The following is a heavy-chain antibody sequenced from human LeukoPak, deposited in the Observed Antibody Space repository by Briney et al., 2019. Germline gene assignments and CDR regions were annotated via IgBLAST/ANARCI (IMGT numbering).Heavy chain of an antibody. J-gene: IGHJ6*03. CDR1: GGSISSSNW. CDR3: ARDQGGSSGNYYMDV. D-gene: IGHD3-16*01. V-gene: IGHV4-4*02. Sequence: PSGTLSLTCAVSGGSISSSNWWSWVRQPPGKGLEWIGEICHSGSTNYNPSLKSRVTISVDTSKNQFSLKLSSVTAADTAVYYCARDQGGSSGNYYMDVWGKGTTVTVSS. CDR2: ICHSGST.